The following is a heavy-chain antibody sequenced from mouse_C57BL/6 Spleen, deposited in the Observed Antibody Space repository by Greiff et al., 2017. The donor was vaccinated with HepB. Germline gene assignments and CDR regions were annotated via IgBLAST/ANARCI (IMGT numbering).Heavy chain of an antibody. CDR2: INPSSGYT. Sequence: QVQLQQSGAELARPGASVKMSCKASGYTFTSYTMHWVKQRPGQGLEWIGYINPSSGYTKYNQKFKDKATLTADKSSSTAYMQLSSLTSEDSAVYYCARTELCPFDYWGQGTTLTVSS. CDR1: GYTFTSYT. CDR3: ARTELCPFDY. D-gene: IGHD4-1*01. V-gene: IGHV1-4*01. J-gene: IGHJ2*01.